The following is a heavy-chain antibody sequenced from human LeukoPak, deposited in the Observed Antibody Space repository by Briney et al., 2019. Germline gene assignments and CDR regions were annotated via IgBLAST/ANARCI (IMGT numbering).Heavy chain of an antibody. J-gene: IGHJ3*02. V-gene: IGHV3-7*01. CDR1: GFTLSSNW. D-gene: IGHD3-10*01. Sequence: PGGSLRLSCAASGFTLSSNWMSWVRQAPGKGLEWVANIKQDGSDKYYVGSVKGRFTISRDNAKNSLYLQMNSLRAEDTAVYFCARERRGGDAFDMWGQGTVVTVSS. CDR3: ARERRGGDAFDM. CDR2: IKQDGSDK.